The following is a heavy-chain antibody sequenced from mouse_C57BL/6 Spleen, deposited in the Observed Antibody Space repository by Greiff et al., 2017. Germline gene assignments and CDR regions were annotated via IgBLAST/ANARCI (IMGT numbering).Heavy chain of an antibody. CDR3: AGGDD. V-gene: IGHV1-54*01. J-gene: IGHJ2*01. CDR1: GYAFTNYL. CDR2: INPGSGGT. Sequence: QVQLQQSGAELVRPGTSVKVSCKASGYAFTNYLIEWVKQRPGQGLEWIGVINPGSGGTNYNEKCKGKGKLTADKSSSTAYMQRSSRKSEDSAVYICAGGDDWGQGTTLTVAS.